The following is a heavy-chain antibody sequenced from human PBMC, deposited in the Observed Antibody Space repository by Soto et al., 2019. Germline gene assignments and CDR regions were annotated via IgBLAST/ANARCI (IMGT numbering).Heavy chain of an antibody. CDR3: AKDISDELGAYGMDV. CDR1: RFTFDDYA. Sequence: LRLSCAASRFTFDDYAMHWVRQAPGKGLEWVSGISWNSGSIGYADSVKGRFTISRDNAKNSLYLQMNSLRAEDTALYYCAKDISDELGAYGMDVWGQGTTVTVSS. D-gene: IGHD1-26*01. V-gene: IGHV3-9*01. CDR2: ISWNSGSI. J-gene: IGHJ6*02.